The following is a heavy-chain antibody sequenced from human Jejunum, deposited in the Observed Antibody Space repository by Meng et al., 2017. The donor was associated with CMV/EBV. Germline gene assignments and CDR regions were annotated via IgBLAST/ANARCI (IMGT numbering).Heavy chain of an antibody. Sequence: SFDTDRLAWIRQAPGKGLEWVSCISNSGRKTYYADSLKGRFTIFRDNAKNSLYLQINSLRAEDTAVYYCARVATHYYDILGAFDFWGQGTMVTVSS. V-gene: IGHV3-21*01. D-gene: IGHD3-22*01. CDR2: ISNSGRKT. CDR1: SFDTDR. J-gene: IGHJ3*01. CDR3: ARVATHYYDILGAFDF.